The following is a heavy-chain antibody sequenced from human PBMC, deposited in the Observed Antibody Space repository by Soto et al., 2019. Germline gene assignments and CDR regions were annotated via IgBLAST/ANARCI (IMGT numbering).Heavy chain of an antibody. CDR3: ASSGIVGREVNTWFDP. CDR1: AGSITTSY. V-gene: IGHV4-59*01. CDR2: ISYRGST. Sequence: PSEALSLTCTVPAGSITTSYWSWIRQPLGKALEWIGYISYRGSTNYNPSLKSRLTISIDTSKSQISLKLTSMTTADTAVYYCASSGIVGREVNTWFDPWGQGTLVTVS. D-gene: IGHD3-22*01. J-gene: IGHJ5*02.